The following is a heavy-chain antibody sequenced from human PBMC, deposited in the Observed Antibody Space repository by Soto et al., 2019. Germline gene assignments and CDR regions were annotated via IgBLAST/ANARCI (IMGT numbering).Heavy chain of an antibody. CDR2: IYWDDDK. J-gene: IGHJ5*02. CDR3: AHSLYDYVWGTNWFDP. V-gene: IGHV2-5*02. Sequence: QITLKESGPTLVKPTQTLTLTCTFSGFSLSTSGVGGDWIRQPPGKALEWLALIYWDDDKRYSPSLKSRLTITKDTSKNQVVLTMTNMDPVDTATYYCAHSLYDYVWGTNWFDPWGQGTLVTVSS. D-gene: IGHD3-16*01. CDR1: GFSLSTSGVG.